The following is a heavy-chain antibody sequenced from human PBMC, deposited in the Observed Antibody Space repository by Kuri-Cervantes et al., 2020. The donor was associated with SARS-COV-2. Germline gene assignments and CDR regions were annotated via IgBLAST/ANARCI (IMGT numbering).Heavy chain of an antibody. CDR1: GYTFTSYD. J-gene: IGHJ3*02. CDR3: AREGGGDPLVLGFGVVIHDAFDI. Sequence: ASVKVSCKHCGYTFTSYDISWVRQAPGQGLEWMGWISAYNGNTNSAQKLQGRVTMTTDTSTSTAYMELRSMRSDDTAVYYCAREGGGDPLVLGFGVVIHDAFDIWGQGTMVTVSS. D-gene: IGHD3-3*01. CDR2: ISAYNGNT. V-gene: IGHV1-18*01.